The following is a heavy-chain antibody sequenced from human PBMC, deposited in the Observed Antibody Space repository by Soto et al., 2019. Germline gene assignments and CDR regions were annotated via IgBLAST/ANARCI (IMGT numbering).Heavy chain of an antibody. CDR2: ISSSSSHI. CDR3: ARDVGTTTGAFDM. J-gene: IGHJ3*02. Sequence: EVQLVESGGGLVKPGGSLRLSCAASGFTFTTYSMNWVRQAPGKGLEWVSSISSSSSHIYYADSVKGQFTFSRDNAKNSLYLQMNSLRAEDTAVYYCARDVGTTTGAFDMWGQGTRVTVSS. CDR1: GFTFTTYS. D-gene: IGHD1-26*01. V-gene: IGHV3-21*02.